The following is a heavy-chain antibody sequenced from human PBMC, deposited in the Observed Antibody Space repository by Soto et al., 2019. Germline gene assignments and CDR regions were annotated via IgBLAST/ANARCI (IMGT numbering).Heavy chain of an antibody. Sequence: SETVSLTCAVYCGSFSGYYWSWIRQPPGKGLEWIGEINHSGSTNYNPSLKSRVTISVDTSKNQFSLKLSSVTAADTAVYYCASKGELLLSYFDYYGMDVWGQGTTVTVSS. D-gene: IGHD1-26*01. CDR3: ASKGELLLSYFDYYGMDV. V-gene: IGHV4-34*01. CDR1: CGSFSGYY. CDR2: INHSGST. J-gene: IGHJ6*02.